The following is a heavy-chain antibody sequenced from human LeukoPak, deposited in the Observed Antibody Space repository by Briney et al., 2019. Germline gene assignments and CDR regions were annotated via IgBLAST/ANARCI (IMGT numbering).Heavy chain of an antibody. CDR3: AKERARPNWFDP. V-gene: IGHV3-23*01. D-gene: IGHD6-6*01. CDR1: GFTFTTYA. CDR2: ISGSGGTT. J-gene: IGHJ5*02. Sequence: GGSLRLSCAASGFTFTTYAMTWVRQAPGKGLEWVSAISGSGGTTYYADSVKGRFTISRDNSKSTLYLQMNNLRAEDTAVYYCAKERARPNWFDPWGQGTLVTVSS.